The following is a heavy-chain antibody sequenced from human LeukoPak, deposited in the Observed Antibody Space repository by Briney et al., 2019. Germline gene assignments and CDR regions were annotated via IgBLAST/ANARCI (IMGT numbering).Heavy chain of an antibody. V-gene: IGHV4-59*01. D-gene: IGHD7-27*01. CDR1: GGSISSYY. Sequence: SETLSLTCTVSGGSISSYYWSWIRQPPGKGLEWIGNIYYSGSTNYNPSLRSRVTISVDTSKNQCSLKLSSVTAADTAVYYCARDGDPHYGMDVWGQGTTVTVSS. CDR3: ARDGDPHYGMDV. J-gene: IGHJ6*02. CDR2: IYYSGST.